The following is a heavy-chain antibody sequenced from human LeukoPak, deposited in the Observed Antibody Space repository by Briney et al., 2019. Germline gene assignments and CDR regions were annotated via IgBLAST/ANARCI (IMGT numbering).Heavy chain of an antibody. Sequence: SETLSLTCTVSGGSISSSSYYWGWIRQPPGKGLEWIGSIYYSGSTYYIPSLKSRLTISVDTSKNQFSLKLSSVTAADTAVYYCARDLIVVVPAANSYNWFDPWGQGTLVTVSS. D-gene: IGHD2-2*01. CDR3: ARDLIVVVPAANSYNWFDP. V-gene: IGHV4-39*07. J-gene: IGHJ5*02. CDR1: GGSISSSSYY. CDR2: IYYSGST.